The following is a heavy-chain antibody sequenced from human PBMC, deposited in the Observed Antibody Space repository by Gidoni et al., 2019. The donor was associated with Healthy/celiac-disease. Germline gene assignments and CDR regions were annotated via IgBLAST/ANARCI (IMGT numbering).Heavy chain of an antibody. CDR1: GGTVSSYA. V-gene: IGHV1-69*01. Sequence: QVQLVQSGAEVKKPGSSVKVSCKASGGTVSSYAISGVRQAPGQGLEWMGGIIPILGTANYAQKFQGRVTITADESTSTAYMELSSLRSEDTAVYYCARRNGDYWYFDLWGRGTLVTVSS. J-gene: IGHJ2*01. D-gene: IGHD4-17*01. CDR3: ARRNGDYWYFDL. CDR2: IIPILGTA.